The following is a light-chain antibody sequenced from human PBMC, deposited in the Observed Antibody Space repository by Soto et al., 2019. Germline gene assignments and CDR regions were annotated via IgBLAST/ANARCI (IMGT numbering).Light chain of an antibody. CDR1: GSDVGAYNF. CDR3: SSYAGSNNLVV. J-gene: IGLJ2*01. V-gene: IGLV2-8*01. CDR2: EVY. Sequence: QSLLTQRPFASGSPGQSITISCTGTGSDVGAYNFVSWYQHHPGKAPQALIYEVYKRPSGVPDRFSGSKSGNTASLTVSGLQTEDEADYYCSSYAGSNNLVVFGGGTQLTVL.